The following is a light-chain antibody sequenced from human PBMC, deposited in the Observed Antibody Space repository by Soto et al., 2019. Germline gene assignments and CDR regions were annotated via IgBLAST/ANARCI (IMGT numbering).Light chain of an antibody. CDR1: QSVSSSY. J-gene: IGKJ4*01. CDR2: GAS. V-gene: IGKV3-20*01. CDR3: QQYGSSPLT. Sequence: EIVLTQSPGTLSLSPGERATLSCRASQSVSSSYLAWYQQKPGQAPRLLIYGASSRATGIPDRFSGSGSGTDFTLTISRLEPEDFAVYYCQQYGSSPLTFGGGTIVDIK.